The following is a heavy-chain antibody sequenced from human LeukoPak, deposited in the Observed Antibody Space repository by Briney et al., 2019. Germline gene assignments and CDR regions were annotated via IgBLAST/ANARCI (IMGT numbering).Heavy chain of an antibody. D-gene: IGHD7-27*01. V-gene: IGHV3-7*01. CDR1: GFTFTTYW. CDR2: LNQDGSDT. CDR3: ARENWGKFDY. J-gene: IGHJ4*02. Sequence: GGSLRLSCAASGFTFTTYWLTWVRQAPGKGLEWVANLNQDGSDTWYLDSVKGRFTISRDNAKRSLYLQMNNLRAEDTAVYYCARENWGKFDYWGQGTLVTVPP.